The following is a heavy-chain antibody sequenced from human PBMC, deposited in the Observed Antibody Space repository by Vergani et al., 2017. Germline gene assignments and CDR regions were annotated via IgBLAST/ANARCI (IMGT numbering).Heavy chain of an antibody. CDR2: IFTGGTT. D-gene: IGHD1-1*01. V-gene: IGHV3-53*02. CDR3: AKMCNWDDSYFYCMDV. Sequence: EVQLVETGGGLIQPGGSLRLSCVVSGFSVSNNYMSWVRHRPGKGLEWVSFIFTGGTTYYEDSVKGRFTISRENSKNTVHLQMNSLTAEDTAVYYCAKMCNWDDSYFYCMDVWGKGTTVTVSS. CDR1: GFSVSNNY. J-gene: IGHJ6*03.